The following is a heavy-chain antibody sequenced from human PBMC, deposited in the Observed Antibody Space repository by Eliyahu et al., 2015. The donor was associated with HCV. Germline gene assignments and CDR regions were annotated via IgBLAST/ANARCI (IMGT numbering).Heavy chain of an antibody. V-gene: IGHV3-21*06. CDR1: GFTFSNYG. J-gene: IGHJ6*02. CDR2: ISSSSTYV. CDR3: ARGDYDIFPLGGYGMDV. Sequence: EVQLVESGGGLVKPGGSLRLSCAPSGFTFSNYGLNWVRQAPGKGLEWVSSISSSSTYVYYADSVKGRFTISRDNAKNSLYLQMNTLRAEDTAVYYCARGDYDIFPLGGYGMDVWGQGTTVTVSS. D-gene: IGHD3-9*01.